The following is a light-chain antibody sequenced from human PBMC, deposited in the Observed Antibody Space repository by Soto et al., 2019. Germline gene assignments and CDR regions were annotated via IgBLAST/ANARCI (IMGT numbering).Light chain of an antibody. V-gene: IGLV1-44*01. CDR1: SSNIGGNT. CDR3: AAWDDSLNGYV. J-gene: IGLJ1*01. Sequence: QSVLTQPPSASETPGQRVTISGSGSSSNIGGNTVNWYQQLPGTAPKLLIYSNNQRPSGVPDRFSGSKSGTSASLAISGLQSEDEADYYCAAWDDSLNGYVFGTGTKLTVL. CDR2: SNN.